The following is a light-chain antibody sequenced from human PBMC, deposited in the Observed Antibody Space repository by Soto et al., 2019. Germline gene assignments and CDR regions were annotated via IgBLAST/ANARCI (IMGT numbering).Light chain of an antibody. Sequence: DIVMTQSPVSLPVTPGEPASISCRASQSLLHSGGHNFLDWYLQKPGQSPQVLIYLGSNWASGVPDRFSGSGSGADFTLEISRVEAEDVGVYYCMQTLQTPLTFGGGTKVEIK. CDR2: LGS. J-gene: IGKJ4*01. CDR3: MQTLQTPLT. V-gene: IGKV2-28*01. CDR1: QSLLHSGGHNF.